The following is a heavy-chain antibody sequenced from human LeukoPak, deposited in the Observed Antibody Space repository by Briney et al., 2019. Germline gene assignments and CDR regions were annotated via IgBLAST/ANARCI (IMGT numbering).Heavy chain of an antibody. Sequence: GGSLRLSCAASGFTLSSYWMSWVRQAPGKGLEWVANIMQDGSEKYYVDPVKGRFTISRDSAKNSLYLQMNSLRDEDTAVYYCARVATTVVTPDPFPFDYWGQGTLVTVSS. D-gene: IGHD4-23*01. J-gene: IGHJ4*02. CDR3: ARVATTVVTPDPFPFDY. V-gene: IGHV3-7*01. CDR1: GFTLSSYW. CDR2: IMQDGSEK.